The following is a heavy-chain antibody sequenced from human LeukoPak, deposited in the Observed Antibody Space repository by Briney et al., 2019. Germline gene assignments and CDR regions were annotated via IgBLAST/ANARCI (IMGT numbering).Heavy chain of an antibody. Sequence: PGGSLRLSCAASGFTFSSYWMHWVRRAPGKGLVWVSRINSDGSSTSYADSVKGRFTISRDNAKNTLYLQMNSLRAEDTAVYYCAREDYGDYGLDYWGQGTLVTVSS. V-gene: IGHV3-74*01. CDR3: AREDYGDYGLDY. J-gene: IGHJ4*02. CDR1: GFTFSSYW. CDR2: INSDGSST. D-gene: IGHD4-17*01.